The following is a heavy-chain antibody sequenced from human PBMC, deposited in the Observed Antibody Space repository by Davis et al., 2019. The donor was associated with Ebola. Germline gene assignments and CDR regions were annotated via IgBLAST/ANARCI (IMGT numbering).Heavy chain of an antibody. Sequence: ASVTVSCKASGYTFTSYYMHWVRQAPGQGLEWMGIINPSGGSTSYVQKFQGRVTMTRDTSTSTVYMELSSLRSEDTAVYYCARDIRRYSSGWYPVGYWGQGTLVTVSS. CDR1: GYTFTSYY. J-gene: IGHJ4*02. D-gene: IGHD6-19*01. V-gene: IGHV1-46*01. CDR2: INPSGGST. CDR3: ARDIRRYSSGWYPVGY.